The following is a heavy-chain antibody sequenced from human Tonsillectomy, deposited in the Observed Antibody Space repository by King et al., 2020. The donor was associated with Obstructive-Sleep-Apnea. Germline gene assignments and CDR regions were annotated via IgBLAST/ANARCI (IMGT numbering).Heavy chain of an antibody. CDR1: GFTFSSYG. CDR2: ISYDGSNK. V-gene: IGHV3-30*18. D-gene: IGHD3-10*01. CDR3: AKEAYGSGSYYGLNAFDI. Sequence: VQLVESGGGVVQPGRSLRLSCAASGFTFSSYGMHWVRQAPGKGLEWVAVISYDGSNKYYADSVKGRFTISRDNSKNTLYLQMNSLRAEDTAVYYCAKEAYGSGSYYGLNAFDIWGQGTMVTVSS. J-gene: IGHJ3*02.